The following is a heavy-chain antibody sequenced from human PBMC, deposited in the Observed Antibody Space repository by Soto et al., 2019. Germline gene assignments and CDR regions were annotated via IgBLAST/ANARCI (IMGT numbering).Heavy chain of an antibody. D-gene: IGHD2-21*02. Sequence: LSCAGSGFSFSSYVLSWVRQAPGRGLEWVAATSYDGNNRYYADSVRGRFIISRDNSKNTLDLEMETPRPEDTAVYYCAGVYYGGDSVNNFWGQGTPVTVSS. V-gene: IGHV3-30-3*01. CDR1: GFSFSSYV. J-gene: IGHJ4*02. CDR3: AGVYYGGDSVNNF. CDR2: TSYDGNNR.